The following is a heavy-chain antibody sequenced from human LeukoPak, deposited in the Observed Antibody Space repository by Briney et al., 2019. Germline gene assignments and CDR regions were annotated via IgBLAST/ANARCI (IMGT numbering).Heavy chain of an antibody. V-gene: IGHV4-59*01. Sequence: SETLSLTCTVSGGSISSYYWSWIRQPPGKGLDWIGYIYYSGSTNYNPSLKSRVTISVDTSKNQFSLKLSSVTAADTAVYYCATSNEYSSSWYGFDYWGQGTLVTVSS. J-gene: IGHJ4*02. CDR3: ATSNEYSSSWYGFDY. D-gene: IGHD6-13*01. CDR1: GGSISSYY. CDR2: IYYSGST.